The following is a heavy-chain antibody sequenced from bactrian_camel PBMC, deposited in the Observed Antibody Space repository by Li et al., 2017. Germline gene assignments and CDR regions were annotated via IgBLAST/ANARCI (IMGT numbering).Heavy chain of an antibody. CDR2: VDSDGST. CDR3: ATGRRAFPLNTA. CDR1: EDNYFMTYY. J-gene: IGHJ4*01. V-gene: IGHV3S53*01. D-gene: IGHD3*01. Sequence: HVQLVESGGGSVHAGGSLRLSCEAPEDNYFMTYYMGWFRQAPAKEREGVASVDSDGSTTYADSVKGRFTISRDNARNTLYLQMNSLKTEDTSMYYCATGRRAFPLNTARGQGTQVTVS.